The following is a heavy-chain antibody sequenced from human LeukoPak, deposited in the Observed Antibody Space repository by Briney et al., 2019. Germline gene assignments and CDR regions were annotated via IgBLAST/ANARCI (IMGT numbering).Heavy chain of an antibody. J-gene: IGHJ5*02. D-gene: IGHD2-8*02. V-gene: IGHV4-59*01. Sequence: SETLSLTCTVSGGSISSYYWSWIRQPPGKGLEWVGYIYYSGSTNYNPSLKSRVTISVATSTTPFSPKLHPMTAADTAVYYCPRAKTKTGWWLSSDNWFDPWGQGTLVTVSS. CDR2: IYYSGST. CDR3: PRAKTKTGWWLSSDNWFDP. CDR1: GGSISSYY.